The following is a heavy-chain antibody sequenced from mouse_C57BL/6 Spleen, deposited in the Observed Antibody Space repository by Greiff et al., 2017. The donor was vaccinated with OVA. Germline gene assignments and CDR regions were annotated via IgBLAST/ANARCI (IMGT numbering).Heavy chain of an antibody. V-gene: IGHV1-18*01. CDR1: GYTFTDYN. Sequence: VQLQQSGPELVKPGASVKIPCKASGYTFTDYNMDWVKQSHGKSLEWIGDINPNNGGTIYNQKFKGKATLTVDKSSSTAYMELRSLTSEDTAVYYCAREGLRYGAMDYWGQGTSVTVSS. D-gene: IGHD1-1*01. J-gene: IGHJ4*01. CDR2: INPNNGGT. CDR3: AREGLRYGAMDY.